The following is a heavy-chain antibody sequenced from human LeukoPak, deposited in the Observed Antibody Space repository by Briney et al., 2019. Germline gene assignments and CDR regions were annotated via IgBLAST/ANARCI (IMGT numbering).Heavy chain of an antibody. CDR2: INPSGGST. V-gene: IGHV1-46*01. CDR3: ARRIVVVTATSPNYYYYYMDV. J-gene: IGHJ6*03. Sequence: GASVKVSCKASGYTFTSYYMHWVRQAPGQGLEWMGIINPSGGSTSYAQKSQGRVTMTRDMSTSTVYMELSSLRSEDTAVYYCARRIVVVTATSPNYYYYYMDVWGKGTTVTVSS. D-gene: IGHD2-21*02. CDR1: GYTFTSYY.